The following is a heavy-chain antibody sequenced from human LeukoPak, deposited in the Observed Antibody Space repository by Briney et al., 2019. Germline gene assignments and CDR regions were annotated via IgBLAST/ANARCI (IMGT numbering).Heavy chain of an antibody. CDR3: AKDRRVVRGALNY. V-gene: IGHV3-9*01. J-gene: IGHJ4*02. CDR1: GFTFDDYA. Sequence: GGSLRLSCAASGFTFDDYAMHWVRQAPGKGLEWVSGISWNSGSIGYADSVKGRFTISRDNAKNSLYLQMNSLRAEDTALYYCAKDRRVVRGALNYWGQGTLVTVSS. D-gene: IGHD3-10*01. CDR2: ISWNSGSI.